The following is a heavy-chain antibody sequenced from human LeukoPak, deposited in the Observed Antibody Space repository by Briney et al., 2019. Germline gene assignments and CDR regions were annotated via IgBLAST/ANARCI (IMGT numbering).Heavy chain of an antibody. Sequence: GGSLRLSCTASGFPFSDYSMTWVRQAPGKGLEWISYIGISSGNTKYADSVKGRFTFSADNARNSLYLQMNSLRVEDTAVYYCARDHNYAFDNWGQGTLVSVSS. CDR2: IGISSGNT. V-gene: IGHV3-48*04. CDR1: GFPFSDYS. D-gene: IGHD1-1*01. J-gene: IGHJ4*02. CDR3: ARDHNYAFDN.